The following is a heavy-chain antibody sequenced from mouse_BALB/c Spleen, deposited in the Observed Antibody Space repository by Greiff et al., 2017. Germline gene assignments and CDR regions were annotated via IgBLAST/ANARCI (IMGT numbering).Heavy chain of an antibody. D-gene: IGHD1-2*01. CDR2: INPGSGGT. CDR1: GYAFTNYL. Sequence: VQLQQSGAELVRPGTSVKVSCKASGYAFTNYLIEWVKQRPGQGLEWIGVINPGSGGTNYNEKFKGKATLTADKSSSTAYMQLSSLTSDDSAVYFCARSDHYYGDYFDYWGQGTTLTVSA. V-gene: IGHV1-54*01. CDR3: ARSDHYYGDYFDY. J-gene: IGHJ2*01.